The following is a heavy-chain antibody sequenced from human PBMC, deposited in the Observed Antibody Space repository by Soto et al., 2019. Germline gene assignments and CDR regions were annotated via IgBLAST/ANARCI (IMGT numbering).Heavy chain of an antibody. V-gene: IGHV1-3*01. D-gene: IGHD2-8*01. CDR3: ARDVCTNGVCYGEDAFDI. J-gene: IGHJ3*02. Sequence: QVQLVQSGAEVKKPGASVKVSCKASGYTFTSYAMHWVRQAPGQRLEWMGWINAGNGNTKYSQKFQGRVTITRDTSASTAYMELSSLRSEDTAVYSCARDVCTNGVCYGEDAFDIWGQGTMVTVSS. CDR1: GYTFTSYA. CDR2: INAGNGNT.